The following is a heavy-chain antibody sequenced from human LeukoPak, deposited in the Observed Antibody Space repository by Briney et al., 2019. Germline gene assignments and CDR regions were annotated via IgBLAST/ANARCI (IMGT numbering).Heavy chain of an antibody. CDR1: GFTFSSYN. V-gene: IGHV3-48*02. Sequence: PGGSLRLSCAASGFTFSSYNINWVRQAPGKGLEWVSYTSSSGTTIDYADSVKGRFTVSRDNAKNSLYLQMNSLRDEDTAVYYCARDYGGHGEYFDYWGQGTLVTVSS. CDR3: ARDYGGHGEYFDY. D-gene: IGHD4-23*01. J-gene: IGHJ4*02. CDR2: TSSSGTTI.